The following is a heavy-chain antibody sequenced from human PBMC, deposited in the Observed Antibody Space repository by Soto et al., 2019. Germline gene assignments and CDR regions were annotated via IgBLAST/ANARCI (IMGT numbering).Heavy chain of an antibody. V-gene: IGHV3-21*01. J-gene: IGHJ4*02. CDR2: ISSSSSYI. CDR1: GFTFSSYS. D-gene: IGHD3-16*01. Sequence: GGSLRLSCAASGFTFSSYSMNWVRQAPGKGLEWVSSISSSSSYIYYADSVKGRFTISRDNAKNSLYLQMNSLRAEDTAVYYCARDMARIMITFGGVTTFDYWGQGTLVTVSS. CDR3: ARDMARIMITFGGVTTFDY.